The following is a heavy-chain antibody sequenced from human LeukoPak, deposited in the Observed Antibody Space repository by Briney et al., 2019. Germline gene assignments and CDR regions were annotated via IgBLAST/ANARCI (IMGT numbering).Heavy chain of an antibody. CDR1: GFTFSSYS. Sequence: GGSLRLSCAASGFTFSSYSMNCVRQAPGKGLEWVSSISSGSTYIYYADSVKGRLTISRDNTKNSLYLQMNSLRAEDTAVYYCTREGVDVFDIWGQGTMVTVSS. D-gene: IGHD3-10*01. CDR3: TREGVDVFDI. V-gene: IGHV3-21*01. J-gene: IGHJ3*02. CDR2: ISSGSTYI.